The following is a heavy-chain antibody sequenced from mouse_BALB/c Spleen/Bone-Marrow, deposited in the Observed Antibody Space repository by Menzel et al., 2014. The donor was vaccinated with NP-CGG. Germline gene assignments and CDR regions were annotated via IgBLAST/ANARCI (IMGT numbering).Heavy chain of an antibody. Sequence: EVQLVESGPGLVKPSQSLSLTCTVTGYSITSDYAWNWIRQFPGNKQEWMGYISYSGSTSYNPSLKSRISITRDTSKNQFFLQLNSVTTEDTATYYCGRQFAFWGQGTLVTVSA. V-gene: IGHV3-2*02. CDR2: ISYSGST. CDR1: GYSITSDYA. CDR3: GRQFAF. J-gene: IGHJ3*01.